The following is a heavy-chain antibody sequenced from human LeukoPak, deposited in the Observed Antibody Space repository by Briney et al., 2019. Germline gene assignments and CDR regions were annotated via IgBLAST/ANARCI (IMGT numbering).Heavy chain of an antibody. D-gene: IGHD6-13*01. CDR2: IYYSGST. J-gene: IGHJ4*02. CDR3: ARFQGYRSSFDY. V-gene: IGHV4-31*03. Sequence: PSETLSLTCTVSGGSISSGGYYWSWIRQHPGKGLEWIGYIYYSGSTYYNPSLKSRVTISVDTSKNQFSLKLSSVTAADTAVYYCARFQGYRSSFDYWGQGTLVTVSS. CDR1: GGSISSGGYY.